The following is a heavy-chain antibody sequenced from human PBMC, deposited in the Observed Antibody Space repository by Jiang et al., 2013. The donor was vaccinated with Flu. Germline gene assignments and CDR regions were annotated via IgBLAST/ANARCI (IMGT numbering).Heavy chain of an antibody. CDR2: IYYSGST. CDR3: ARTVGANWFDP. Sequence: GSGLVKPSETLSLTCSVSGVSVSNYHWSWIRQSPGKGLEWIGYIYYSGSTNYNPSLKSRVSMSIDTSKNQYSLKVTSVTAADTGVYYCARTVGANWFDPWGQGTLVTVSS. CDR1: GVSVSNYH. V-gene: IGHV4-59*02. D-gene: IGHD1-26*01. J-gene: IGHJ5*02.